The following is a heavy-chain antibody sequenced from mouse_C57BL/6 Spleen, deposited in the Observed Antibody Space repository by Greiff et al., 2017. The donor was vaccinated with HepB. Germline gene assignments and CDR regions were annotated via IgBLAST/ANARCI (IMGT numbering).Heavy chain of an antibody. CDR3: TRSYYYGSSPFAY. CDR1: GYTFTDYE. V-gene: IGHV1-15*01. Sequence: SGAELVRPGASVTLSCKASGYTFTDYEMHWVKQTPVHGLEWIGAIDPETGGTAYNQKFKGKAILTADKSSSTAYMERRSLTSEDSAVYYCTRSYYYGSSPFAYWGQGTLVTVSA. J-gene: IGHJ3*01. D-gene: IGHD1-1*01. CDR2: IDPETGGT.